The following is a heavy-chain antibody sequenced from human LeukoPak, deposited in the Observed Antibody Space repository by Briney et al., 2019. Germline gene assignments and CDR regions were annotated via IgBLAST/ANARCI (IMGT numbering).Heavy chain of an antibody. CDR1: GFTFSNAW. D-gene: IGHD6-13*01. V-gene: IGHV3-15*01. J-gene: IGHJ3*02. CDR3: TTDKQQLVYLDAFDI. Sequence: GGSLRLSCAASGFTFSNAWMSWVRQAPGKGVEWVGRTKSKTDGGTTDYAAPVKGRFTISRDDSKNTLYLQMNSLKTEDTAVYYCTTDKQQLVYLDAFDIWGQGTMVTVSS. CDR2: TKSKTDGGTT.